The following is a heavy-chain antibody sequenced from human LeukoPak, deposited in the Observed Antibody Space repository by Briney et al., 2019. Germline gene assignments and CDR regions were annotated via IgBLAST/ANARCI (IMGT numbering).Heavy chain of an antibody. CDR1: GYTFINYY. D-gene: IGHD7-27*01. CDR3: ARARTGDSDY. V-gene: IGHV1-46*01. Sequence: GASVKVSCKASGYTFINYYIHWVRQAPGQGLEWMGLINPGGGSTTYSQKFQGRVTMTRDTSTSTVYMELNSLRSEDTAVYYCARARTGDSDYWGQGTLSPSPQ. CDR2: INPGGGST. J-gene: IGHJ4*02.